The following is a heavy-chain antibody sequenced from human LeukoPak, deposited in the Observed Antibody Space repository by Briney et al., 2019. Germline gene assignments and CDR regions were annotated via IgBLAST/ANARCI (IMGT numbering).Heavy chain of an antibody. CDR3: ARGSPGSYCSGGSCPYFDY. J-gene: IGHJ4*02. V-gene: IGHV1-8*01. Sequence: ASVKVSCKASGYTFTSYDVNWVRQATGQGLEWMGWVNPNSGHTGYAQKFQGRVTLTTNTSVSTAYMELSSLRSEDTAIYYCARGSPGSYCSGGSCPYFDYWGQGTLVSVSS. CDR2: VNPNSGHT. CDR1: GYTFTSYD. D-gene: IGHD2-15*01.